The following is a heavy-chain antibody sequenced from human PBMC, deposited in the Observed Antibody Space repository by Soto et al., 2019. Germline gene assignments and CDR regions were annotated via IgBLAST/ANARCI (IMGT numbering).Heavy chain of an antibody. D-gene: IGHD3-3*01. CDR3: ARGDYDFWSGSPPRYNWFDP. CDR2: ISSSSSTI. J-gene: IGHJ5*02. V-gene: IGHV3-48*02. CDR1: GFTFSSYS. Sequence: GGSLRLSCAASGFTFSSYSMNWVRQAPGKGLEWVSYISSSSSTIYYADSVKGRFTISRDNAKNSLYLQMNSLRDEDTAAYYCARGDYDFWSGSPPRYNWFDPWGQGTLVTVSS.